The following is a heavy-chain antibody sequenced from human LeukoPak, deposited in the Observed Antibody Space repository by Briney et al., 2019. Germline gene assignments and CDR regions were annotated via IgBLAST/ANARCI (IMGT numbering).Heavy chain of an antibody. CDR1: AYTFSTSW. J-gene: IGHJ3*02. CDR3: ARPLSGSRFDAFDI. V-gene: IGHV5-51*01. CDR2: IFPLDSDT. Sequence: GESLKISCKGSAYTFSTSWIAWVRQMPGKGLEWMGIIFPLDSDTRYSPSLQGQVTISADKSISTAYLQWSSLKASDTAMYYCARPLSGSRFDAFDIWGQGTMVTVSS. D-gene: IGHD1-26*01.